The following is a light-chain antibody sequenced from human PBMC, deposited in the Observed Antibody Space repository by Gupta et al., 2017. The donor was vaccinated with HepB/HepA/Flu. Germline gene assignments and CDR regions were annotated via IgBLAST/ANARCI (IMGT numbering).Light chain of an antibody. Sequence: QSALTQPASVSGSPGPSITISCTGTSSDVGGYNYVSWYQQHPGKAPKLMIYDVSKRPAGVANRFSGSKAGNTASLTISGLQAEDEADYYCSSDTSSSTLVFGGGTKLTVL. CDR1: SSDVGGYNY. V-gene: IGLV2-14*01. J-gene: IGLJ2*01. CDR2: DVS. CDR3: SSDTSSSTLV.